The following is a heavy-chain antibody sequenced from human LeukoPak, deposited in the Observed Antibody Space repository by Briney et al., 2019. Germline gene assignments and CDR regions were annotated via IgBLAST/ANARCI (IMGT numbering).Heavy chain of an antibody. CDR3: ARDYGGNFGGDAFDI. Sequence: TPSQTLSLTCPVSGGSISSSSYYWGWIRQPPGKGLEWIGRIYYSGSTYYKPCLKSRVTISVDTSKNQFSLKLSSVTAADTAVYYCARDYGGNFGGDAFDIWGQGTMVTVSS. CDR2: IYYSGST. V-gene: IGHV4-39*02. CDR1: GGSISSSSYY. J-gene: IGHJ3*02. D-gene: IGHD4-23*01.